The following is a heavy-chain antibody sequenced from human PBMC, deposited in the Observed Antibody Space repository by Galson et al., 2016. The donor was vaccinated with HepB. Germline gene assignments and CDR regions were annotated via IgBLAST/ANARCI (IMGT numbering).Heavy chain of an antibody. D-gene: IGHD1-26*01. CDR2: IMPNDGTT. CDR3: ARDGHKWDFDY. V-gene: IGHV1-46*01. J-gene: IGHJ4*02. CDR1: GYTFTTFY. Sequence: SVKVSCKASGYTFTTFYVHWVRQAPGQGLEWIGRIMPNDGTTIYAQNFQGRVTVTGDTSTSPVYMELNSLISEDTAVYYCARDGHKWDFDYWGQGTLATVSS.